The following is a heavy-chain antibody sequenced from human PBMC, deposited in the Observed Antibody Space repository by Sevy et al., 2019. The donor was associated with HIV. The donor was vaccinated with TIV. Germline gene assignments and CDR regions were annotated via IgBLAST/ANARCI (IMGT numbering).Heavy chain of an antibody. D-gene: IGHD6-19*01. J-gene: IGHJ6*03. Sequence: SETLSLTCAVSGYSISSGYYWGWIRQPPGKGLEWIGSIYHSGSTYYNPSLKSRVTISVDTSKNQFSLKLSSVTAPDTAVYYCARDLGSGWPDYYYYYMDVWGKGTTVTVSS. CDR2: IYHSGST. CDR1: GYSISSGYY. V-gene: IGHV4-38-2*02. CDR3: ARDLGSGWPDYYYYYMDV.